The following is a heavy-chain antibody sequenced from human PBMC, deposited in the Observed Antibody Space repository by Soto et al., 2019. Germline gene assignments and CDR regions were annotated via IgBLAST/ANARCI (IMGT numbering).Heavy chain of an antibody. Sequence: QITLKESGPTLVKPTQTLTLTCTFSGFSLSTSGVGVGWIRQPPGKALEWLALIYWDDDKRYSPSLKSRLPITNDTSKSQVVLTMTNMDPVDTATYYCAHNLLHYGDYVYYFDYWGQGTLVTVSS. CDR1: GFSLSTSGVG. CDR2: IYWDDDK. D-gene: IGHD4-17*01. J-gene: IGHJ4*02. V-gene: IGHV2-5*02. CDR3: AHNLLHYGDYVYYFDY.